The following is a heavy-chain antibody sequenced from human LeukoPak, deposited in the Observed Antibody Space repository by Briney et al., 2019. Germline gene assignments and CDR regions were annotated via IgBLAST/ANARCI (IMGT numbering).Heavy chain of an antibody. D-gene: IGHD3-3*01. CDR2: IIPIFGTA. Sequence: GASVKVSCKASGGTFSSYAISWVRQAPGQGLEWMGGIIPIFGTANYAQKFQGRVTITTDESTSTAYMELSSLRSGDTAVYYCARGPLWSGYYTGLVAHWFDPWGQGTLVTVSS. J-gene: IGHJ5*02. CDR1: GGTFSSYA. V-gene: IGHV1-69*05. CDR3: ARGPLWSGYYTGLVAHWFDP.